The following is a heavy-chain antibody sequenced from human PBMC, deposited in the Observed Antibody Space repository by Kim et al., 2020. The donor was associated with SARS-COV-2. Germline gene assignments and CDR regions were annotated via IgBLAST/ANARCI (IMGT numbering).Heavy chain of an antibody. CDR1: GYTFTSYG. Sequence: ASVKVSCKASGYTFTSYGISWVRQAPGQGLEWMGWISAYNGNTNYAQKLQGRVTMTTDTSTSTAYMELRSLRSDDTAVYYCARVHIVVVTAIHGSKAVNNINDSFDIWGQGTMVTVSS. J-gene: IGHJ3*02. D-gene: IGHD2-21*02. CDR3: ARVHIVVVTAIHGSKAVNNINDSFDI. CDR2: ISAYNGNT. V-gene: IGHV1-18*01.